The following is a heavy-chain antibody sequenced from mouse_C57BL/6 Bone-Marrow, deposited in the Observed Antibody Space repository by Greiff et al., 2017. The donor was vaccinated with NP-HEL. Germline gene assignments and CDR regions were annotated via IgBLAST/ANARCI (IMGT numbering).Heavy chain of an antibody. D-gene: IGHD2-5*01. CDR2: INYDGSST. V-gene: IGHV5-16*01. CDR3: ARGRAYYSNFYAMDY. CDR1: GFTFSDYY. Sequence: EVQLVESEGGLVQPGSSMKLSCTASGFTFSDYYMAWVRQVPEKGLEWVANINYDGSSTYYLDSLKSRFIISRDNAKNILYLQMSSLKSEDTATYYCARGRAYYSNFYAMDYWGQGTSVTVSS. J-gene: IGHJ4*01.